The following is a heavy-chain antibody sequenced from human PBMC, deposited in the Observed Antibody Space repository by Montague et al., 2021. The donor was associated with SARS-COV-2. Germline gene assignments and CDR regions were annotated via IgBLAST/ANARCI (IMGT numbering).Heavy chain of an antibody. CDR1: GGSITGFS. CDR3: ARTPTRPLSLDS. CDR2: VTTSGTT. Sequence: SETLSLTCAVSGGSITGFSWSWVRQPAGKGLVWIGRVTTSGTTNYSPPLRSRVTMFVDTSKNQFSLNLNSVTAADTAIYYCARTPTRPLSLDSWGQGTLVTVSS. J-gene: IGHJ4*02. D-gene: IGHD6-6*01. V-gene: IGHV4-4*07.